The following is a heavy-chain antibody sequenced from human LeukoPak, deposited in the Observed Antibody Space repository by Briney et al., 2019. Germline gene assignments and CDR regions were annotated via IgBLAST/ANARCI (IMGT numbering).Heavy chain of an antibody. CDR3: ARGQNYDGSGSQTFDI. D-gene: IGHD3-10*01. CDR1: GFNFKTYE. J-gene: IGHJ3*02. V-gene: IGHV3-48*03. CDR2: ISYSGNSI. Sequence: GGSLRLSCAASGFNFKTYEMYWVRQAPGKGLEWVSYISYSGNSIYYTDSVKGRFTISRDNAKNSLYLHVSSLRAEDTAWYYCARGQNYDGSGSQTFDIWGQGTMATVSS.